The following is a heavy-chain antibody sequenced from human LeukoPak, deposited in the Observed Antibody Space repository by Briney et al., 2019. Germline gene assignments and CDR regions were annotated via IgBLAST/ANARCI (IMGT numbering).Heavy chain of an antibody. CDR2: ISYSGST. CDR3: AGDYGNFEGSFNI. J-gene: IGHJ3*02. Sequence: SETLSLTCTVSGGSISSYYWSWIRQPPGKGLEWIGYISYSGSTNYRPSLKSRVTISLDTSKNQFSLKLSSVTAADTAVYYCAGDYGNFEGSFNIWGQGTKVTVSS. V-gene: IGHV4-59*08. D-gene: IGHD4-11*01. CDR1: GGSISSYY.